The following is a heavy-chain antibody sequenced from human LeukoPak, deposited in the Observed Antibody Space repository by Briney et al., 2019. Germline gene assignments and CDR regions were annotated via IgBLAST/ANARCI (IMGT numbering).Heavy chain of an antibody. CDR1: GYTFTGYY. J-gene: IGHJ4*02. CDR3: ARVYLQQLDRRSFDY. Sequence: GASVKVSCKASGYTFTGYYMHWVRQAPGQGLEWMGRINPNSGDTNYAQKFQGRVTMTRDTSISTAYMELSRLRSDDTAVYYCARVYLQQLDRRSFDYWGQGTLVTVSS. V-gene: IGHV1-2*06. D-gene: IGHD1-1*01. CDR2: INPNSGDT.